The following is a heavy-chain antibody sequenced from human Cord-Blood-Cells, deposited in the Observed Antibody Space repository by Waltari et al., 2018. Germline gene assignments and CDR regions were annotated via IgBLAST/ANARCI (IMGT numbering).Heavy chain of an antibody. CDR1: GFTFSSYG. CDR2: IWYDGSNK. J-gene: IGHJ3*02. V-gene: IGHV3-33*01. CDR3: ARDMGAAGAFDI. Sequence: QVQLVESGGGVVQPGRSLRLSCAASGFTFSSYGMHWVRQAPGKGLEWVAVIWYDGSNKYYADSVKGRFTISRDNSKNTLYLQMNSLRAEDTAVYYCARDMGAAGAFDIWGQGTMVTVSS. D-gene: IGHD6-13*01.